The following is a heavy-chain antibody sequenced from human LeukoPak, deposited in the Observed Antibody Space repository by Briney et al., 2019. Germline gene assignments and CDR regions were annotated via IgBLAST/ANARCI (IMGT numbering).Heavy chain of an antibody. CDR3: AKVGLIAARPFFDY. Sequence: GGSLRLSCAASGFTFSSYDMSWVRQAPGKGLEWVAAISGSVISTYYADSVKGRFTISRDTSKNTLYLQMNSLRPEDTAVYYCAKVGLIAARPFFDYWGQGTLVTVSS. CDR1: GFTFSSYD. V-gene: IGHV3-23*01. CDR2: ISGSVIST. D-gene: IGHD6-6*01. J-gene: IGHJ4*02.